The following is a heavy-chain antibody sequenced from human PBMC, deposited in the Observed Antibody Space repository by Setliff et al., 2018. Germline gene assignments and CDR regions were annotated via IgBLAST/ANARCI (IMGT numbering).Heavy chain of an antibody. Sequence: SETLSLTCTVSGDSINNNYWSWIRQPPGKGLEWIGHIYYSGSTNYNPSLKSRVTISLDSSKTQFSLKLSSVTAADTAVHYCARHTIAMSTIISYFDYWGQGTLVTVSS. V-gene: IGHV4-59*08. CDR3: ARHTIAMSTIISYFDY. CDR2: IYYSGST. CDR1: GDSINNNY. J-gene: IGHJ4*02. D-gene: IGHD3-10*01.